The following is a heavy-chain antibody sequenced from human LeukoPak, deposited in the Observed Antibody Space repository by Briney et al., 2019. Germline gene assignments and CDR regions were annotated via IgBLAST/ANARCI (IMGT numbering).Heavy chain of an antibody. D-gene: IGHD3-3*01. CDR2: INHSGIT. Sequence: KSSDTLSLTCAVYGGPFSGYYWSWLPQPPGKGLEWIGEINHSGITNYNPSLKSRVTMSLDTSKSQFSLKLSSVTAADTALYYCARGVVGVIEVRVYYVDYWGQGTLVTVSS. CDR3: ARGVVGVIEVRVYYVDY. V-gene: IGHV4-34*01. CDR1: GGPFSGYY. J-gene: IGHJ4*02.